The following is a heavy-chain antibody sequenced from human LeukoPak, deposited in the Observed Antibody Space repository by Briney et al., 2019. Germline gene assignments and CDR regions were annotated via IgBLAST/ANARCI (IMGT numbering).Heavy chain of an antibody. CDR2: IYYSGST. Sequence: SETLSLTCTVSGGSISSSSYYWGWIRQPPGKGLEWIGSIYYSGSTYYNPSLKSRVTISVDTSKNQFSLKLSSVTAADTAVYYCARIPYYYGSGHYFDYWGQGTLVTVSS. D-gene: IGHD3-10*01. CDR1: GGSISSSSYY. CDR3: ARIPYYYGSGHYFDY. J-gene: IGHJ4*02. V-gene: IGHV4-39*07.